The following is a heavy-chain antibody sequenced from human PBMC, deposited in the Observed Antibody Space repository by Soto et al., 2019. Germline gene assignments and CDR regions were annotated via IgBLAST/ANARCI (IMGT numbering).Heavy chain of an antibody. D-gene: IGHD2-2*01. V-gene: IGHV3-23*01. CDR1: GFTFSSYA. CDR3: AKLPHSPSSTSKQKYYYYYGMDV. Sequence: GGSLRLSCAASGFTFSSYAMSWVRQAPGQGLEWVSAISGSGGSTYYADSVKGRFTISRDNSKNTLYLQMNSLRAEDTAVYYCAKLPHSPSSTSKQKYYYYYGMDVWGQGTTVTVSS. CDR2: ISGSGGST. J-gene: IGHJ6*02.